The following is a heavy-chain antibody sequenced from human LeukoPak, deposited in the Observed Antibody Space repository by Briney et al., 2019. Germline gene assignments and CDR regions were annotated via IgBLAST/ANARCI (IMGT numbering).Heavy chain of an antibody. CDR2: IYYSKNT. Sequence: SETLSLTCTVSGGSISSSSSAYWGWIRQPPGKGLEWIGSIYYSKNTYYNPSLKSRVTISADTSKNQFSLTLGSVSATDTAVYYYVSPRGFSYGYFDYWGQGTLVTVSS. CDR1: GGSISSSSSAY. D-gene: IGHD5-18*01. J-gene: IGHJ4*02. CDR3: VSPRGFSYGYFDY. V-gene: IGHV4-39*01.